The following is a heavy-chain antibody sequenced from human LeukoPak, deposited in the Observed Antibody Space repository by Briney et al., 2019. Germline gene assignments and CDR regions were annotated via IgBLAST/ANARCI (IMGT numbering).Heavy chain of an antibody. Sequence: PAGRSLRLSCAASGFTFDDYAMHWVRQAPGKGLEWVSGISWNSGSIGYADSVKGRFTISRDNAKNSLYLQMNSLRAEHMALYYCAKDFLSDYYDSSGYFDYWGQGTMVTVSS. CDR3: AKDFLSDYYDSSGYFDY. J-gene: IGHJ4*02. CDR1: GFTFDDYA. CDR2: ISWNSGSI. D-gene: IGHD3-22*01. V-gene: IGHV3-9*03.